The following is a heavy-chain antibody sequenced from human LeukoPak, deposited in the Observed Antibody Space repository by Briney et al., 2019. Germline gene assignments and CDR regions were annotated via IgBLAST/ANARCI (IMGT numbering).Heavy chain of an antibody. V-gene: IGHV3-21*04. CDR2: ISSSSSYI. D-gene: IGHD3-3*01. J-gene: IGHJ4*02. CDR3: AKVPRITIFGVVIYYFDY. CDR1: GFTFRSYS. Sequence: GGSLRLSCAASGFTFRSYSMNWVRQAPGKGLEWVSSISSSSSYIYYADSVKGRFTISRDNAKNSLYLQMNSLRAEDTAVYYCAKVPRITIFGVVIYYFDYWGQGTLVTVSS.